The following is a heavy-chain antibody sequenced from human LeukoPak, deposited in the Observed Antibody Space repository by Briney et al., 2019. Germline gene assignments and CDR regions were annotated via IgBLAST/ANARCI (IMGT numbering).Heavy chain of an antibody. CDR3: ARGGRDGYNSDY. V-gene: IGHV4-59*01. Sequence: SETLSLTCTVSGVSISSYYWSWIRQPPGKGLEWIGYIYYSGSTNYNPSLKSRVTISVDTSKNQFSLKLSSVTAADTAVYYCARGGRDGYNSDYWGQGTLVTVSS. J-gene: IGHJ4*02. CDR1: GVSISSYY. D-gene: IGHD5-24*01. CDR2: IYYSGST.